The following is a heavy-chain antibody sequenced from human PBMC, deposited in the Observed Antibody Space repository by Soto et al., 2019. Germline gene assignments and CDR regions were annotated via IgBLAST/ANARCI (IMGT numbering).Heavy chain of an antibody. CDR1: GGTFSSYA. CDR3: ARQGVVYVWRSYRYTYAFDI. D-gene: IGHD3-16*02. Sequence: QVQLVQSGAEVKKPGSSVKVSCKASGGTFSSYAISWVRQAPGQGLEWMGGIIPIFGTANYAQKFQGRVTITADESTSTAYMELSRLRSEDTAVYYCARQGVVYVWRSYRYTYAFDIWGQGTMVTVSS. J-gene: IGHJ3*02. V-gene: IGHV1-69*01. CDR2: IIPIFGTA.